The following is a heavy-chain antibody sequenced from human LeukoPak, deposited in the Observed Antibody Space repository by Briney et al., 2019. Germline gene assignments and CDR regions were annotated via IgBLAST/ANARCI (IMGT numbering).Heavy chain of an antibody. CDR3: GCFPGNPGLGY. CDR2: IYYSGST. J-gene: IGHJ4*02. Sequence: KPSETLSLTCTVSGGSISSSSYYWGWIRQPPGKGLEWIGSIYYSGSTYYNPSLKSRVSISVDTSKNQFSLKLSSVTAADTAVYYCGCFPGNPGLGYWGQGTLVTVSS. D-gene: IGHD3-16*01. CDR1: GGSISSSSYY. V-gene: IGHV4-39*01.